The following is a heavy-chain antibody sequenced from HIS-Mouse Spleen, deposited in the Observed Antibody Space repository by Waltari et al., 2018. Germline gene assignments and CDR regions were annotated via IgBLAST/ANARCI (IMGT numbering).Heavy chain of an antibody. Sequence: QLQLQESGPGLVKPSETLSLTCTVSGGSISSSSYYWGWIRQPPGKGLEWIGSIYYSGSTYSNPSPKSRVTRSVETSKNQFSLKLSSGTAADTAVYYCAREIPYSSSWYDWYFDLWGRGTLVTVSS. CDR3: AREIPYSSSWYDWYFDL. CDR1: GGSISSSSYY. J-gene: IGHJ2*01. CDR2: IYYSGST. V-gene: IGHV4-39*07. D-gene: IGHD6-13*01.